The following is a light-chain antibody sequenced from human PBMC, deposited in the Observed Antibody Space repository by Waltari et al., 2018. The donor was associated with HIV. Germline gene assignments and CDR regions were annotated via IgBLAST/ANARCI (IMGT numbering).Light chain of an antibody. CDR1: TGAVTSGHC. CDR2: DTI. Sequence: QAVVTQEPSLTVSPGGTVTLTCASSTGAVTSGHCPYWFQRRPGQAPKTLLYDTINRHSSTPARFSGSLLGGKAALTVSGAQFEDEADYFCLLSFNGVVVFGGGTSLTVL. V-gene: IGLV7-46*01. J-gene: IGLJ2*01. CDR3: LLSFNGVVV.